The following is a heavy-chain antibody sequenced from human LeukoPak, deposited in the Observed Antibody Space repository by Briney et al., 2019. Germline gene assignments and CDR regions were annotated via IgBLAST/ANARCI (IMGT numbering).Heavy chain of an antibody. Sequence: ASVKVSCKASGYTFTGYYMHWVRQAPGQGLEWMGWINPNSGGTNYAQKFQGWVTMTRGTSISTAYMELSRLRSDDTAVYYCARAPSLRYFDWLVPDFDYWGQGTLVTVSS. CDR2: INPNSGGT. CDR1: GYTFTGYY. CDR3: ARAPSLRYFDWLVPDFDY. D-gene: IGHD3-9*01. V-gene: IGHV1-2*04. J-gene: IGHJ4*02.